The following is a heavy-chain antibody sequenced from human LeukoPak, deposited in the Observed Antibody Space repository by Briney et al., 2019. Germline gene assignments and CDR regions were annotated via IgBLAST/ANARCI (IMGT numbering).Heavy chain of an antibody. J-gene: IGHJ4*02. Sequence: ASVKVSCKASGYTFTSYGISWVRQAPGQGLEWMGWISAYNGNTNYAQKLQGRATMTTDTSTSTAYMEPRSLRSDDTAVYYCARGVVVVPAAIGWEFDYWGQGTLVTVSS. CDR3: ARGVVVVPAAIGWEFDY. D-gene: IGHD2-2*02. CDR1: GYTFTSYG. CDR2: ISAYNGNT. V-gene: IGHV1-18*01.